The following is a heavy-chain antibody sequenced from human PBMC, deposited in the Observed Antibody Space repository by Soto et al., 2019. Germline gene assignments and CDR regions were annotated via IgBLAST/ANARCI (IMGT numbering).Heavy chain of an antibody. D-gene: IGHD3-10*01. J-gene: IGHJ4*02. Sequence: GGSLRLSCAASGFTFSSYAMHWVRQAPGKGLEWVAVISYDGSNKYYADSVKGRFTISRDNSKNTLYLQMNSLRAEDTAVYYCARLDSMVRGANRPVIFDYWGQGTLVTVSS. CDR2: ISYDGSNK. CDR3: ARLDSMVRGANRPVIFDY. CDR1: GFTFSSYA. V-gene: IGHV3-30-3*01.